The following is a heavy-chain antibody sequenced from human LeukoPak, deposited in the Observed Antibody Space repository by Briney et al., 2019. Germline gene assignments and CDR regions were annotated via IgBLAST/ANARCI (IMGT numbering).Heavy chain of an antibody. CDR2: VYHGGSS. J-gene: IGHJ4*02. V-gene: IGHV4-38-2*02. D-gene: IGHD6-6*01. CDR3: ARRVGSSDCFDY. CDR1: GYSISSGYY. Sequence: SETLSLTCTVPGYSISSGYYWGWIRQPPGKGLEWIGNVYHGGSSYYNPSLKSRVTISVDTSKNQFSLNLYSVTAADTAVYYCARRVGSSDCFDYWGQGTLVTVSS.